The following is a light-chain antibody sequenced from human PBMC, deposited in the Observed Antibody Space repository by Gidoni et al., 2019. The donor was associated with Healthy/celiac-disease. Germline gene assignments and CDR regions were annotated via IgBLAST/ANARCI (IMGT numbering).Light chain of an antibody. J-gene: IGKJ4*01. CDR3: QQRSNWPRRLT. CDR1: QSVSSY. V-gene: IGKV3-11*01. Sequence: EIVLTQSPATLSLSPGERATLSCRASQSVSSYLAWYQQKPGQAPRLLIYDASNRATGIPARCSGSGSVTDFTLTISSLEPEDFVVYYCQQRSNWPRRLTFGGGTKVEIK. CDR2: DAS.